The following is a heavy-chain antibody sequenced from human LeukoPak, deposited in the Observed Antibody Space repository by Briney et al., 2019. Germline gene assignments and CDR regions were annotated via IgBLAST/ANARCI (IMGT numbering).Heavy chain of an antibody. CDR1: GGSISSSSYY. CDR2: IYYSGRT. J-gene: IGHJ4*02. V-gene: IGHV4-39*07. CDR3: ARGGGYSYGLL. Sequence: PSETLSLTCTVSGGSISSSSYYWGWIRQPPGKGLEWIGSIYYSGRTNYNPSLKSRVTISVDTSKNQFSLKLSSVTAADTAVYYCARGGGYSYGLLWGQGTLVTVSS. D-gene: IGHD5-18*01.